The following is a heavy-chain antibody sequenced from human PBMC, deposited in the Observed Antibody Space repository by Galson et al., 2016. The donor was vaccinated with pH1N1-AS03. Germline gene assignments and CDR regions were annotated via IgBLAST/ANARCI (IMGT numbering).Heavy chain of an antibody. Sequence: SLRLSCAASGFTFSTYAMSWVRQAPGKGLEWVSPISGADLSTYYADSVKGRFTVSRDNSKNTLYLQMNGLRAEDTAIYYCANPRASGTTMVTILAYWGQGILVTVSS. CDR1: GFTFSTYA. CDR2: ISGADLST. CDR3: ANPRASGTTMVTILAY. J-gene: IGHJ4*02. V-gene: IGHV3-23*01. D-gene: IGHD5-18*01.